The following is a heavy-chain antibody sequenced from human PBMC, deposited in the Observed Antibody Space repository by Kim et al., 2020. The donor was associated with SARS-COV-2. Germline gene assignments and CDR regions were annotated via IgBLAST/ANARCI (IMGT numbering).Heavy chain of an antibody. V-gene: IGHV4-59*01. D-gene: IGHD2-2*01. CDR3: ARVARVVPAASSDY. J-gene: IGHJ4*02. Sequence: NPSLKSRVTISVDTSKSQFSLKLSSVTAADTAVYYCARVARVVPAASSDYWGQGTLVTVSS.